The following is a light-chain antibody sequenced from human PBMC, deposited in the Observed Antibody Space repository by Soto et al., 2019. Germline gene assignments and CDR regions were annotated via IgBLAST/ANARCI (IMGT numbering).Light chain of an antibody. J-gene: IGKJ5*01. V-gene: IGKV3-15*01. CDR1: QSVISSY. CDR2: GPS. CDR3: QQYHSWYTIT. Sequence: EMVLNESPGPLSLSPGEIATRSCRAIQSVISSYLALYQQKPGQAPRLLMSGPSTRATGIPARFSGSGSATEFTLTISSLKSEDFAIYYCQQYHSWYTITFGQGTRLEIK.